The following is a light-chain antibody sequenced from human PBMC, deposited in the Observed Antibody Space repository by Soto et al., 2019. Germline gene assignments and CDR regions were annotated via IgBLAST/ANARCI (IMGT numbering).Light chain of an antibody. CDR3: QQYYSTPPMYT. Sequence: DIVMTQSPDSLAVSLGERATINCKSSQSVLYSSNNKNYLAWYQQKPGQPPKLLIYWGSTRESGVPDPFSGSGSGTDFTLTISSLQAEDVAVYYCQQYYSTPPMYTFGQGTKLEIK. CDR1: QSVLYSSNNKNY. V-gene: IGKV4-1*01. J-gene: IGKJ2*01. CDR2: WGS.